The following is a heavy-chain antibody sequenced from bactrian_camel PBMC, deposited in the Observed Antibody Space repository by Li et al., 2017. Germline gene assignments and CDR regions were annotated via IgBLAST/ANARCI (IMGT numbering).Heavy chain of an antibody. D-gene: IGHD7*01. CDR2: IDSDGST. CDR3: AYASFTMSPRAQLVSHWYNN. CDR1: GFTFSNSY. Sequence: DVQLVESGGGLVQPGGSLGLYCAASGFTFSNSYMNWVRQAPGKEREGIAGIDSDGSTRYADSVKGRFTISRDNAKKTLYLQMNSLKPEDTALYYCAYASFTMSPRAQLVSHWYNNWGQATQVTVS. J-gene: IGHJ4*01. V-gene: IGHV3S10*01.